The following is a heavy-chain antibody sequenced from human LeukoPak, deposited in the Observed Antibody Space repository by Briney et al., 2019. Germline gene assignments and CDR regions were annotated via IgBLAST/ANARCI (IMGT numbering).Heavy chain of an antibody. J-gene: IGHJ4*02. D-gene: IGHD3-22*01. CDR1: GYTFTSYY. CDR2: INPSGGST. Sequence: ASAKVSCKASGYTFTSYYMHWVRQAPGQGLEWMGIINPSGGSTSYAQKFQGRVTMTRDTSTSTVYMELSSLRSEDTAVYYCAREGTGVYYYDSSGLFDYWGQGTLVTVSS. CDR3: AREGTGVYYYDSSGLFDY. V-gene: IGHV1-46*01.